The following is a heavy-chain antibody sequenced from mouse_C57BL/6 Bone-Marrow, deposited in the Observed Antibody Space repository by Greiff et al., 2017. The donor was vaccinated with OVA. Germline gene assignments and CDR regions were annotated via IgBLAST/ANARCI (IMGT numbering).Heavy chain of an antibody. CDR1: GFTFSSYA. Sequence: EVKLVESGEGLVKPGGSLKLSCAASGFTFSSYAMSWVRQTPEKRLEWVAYISSGGDYIYYADTVKGRFTISRDNARNTLYLQMSSLKSEDTAMYYCTRARYGYAWFAYWGQGTLVTVSA. V-gene: IGHV5-9-1*02. D-gene: IGHD2-2*01. J-gene: IGHJ3*01. CDR2: ISSGGDYI. CDR3: TRARYGYAWFAY.